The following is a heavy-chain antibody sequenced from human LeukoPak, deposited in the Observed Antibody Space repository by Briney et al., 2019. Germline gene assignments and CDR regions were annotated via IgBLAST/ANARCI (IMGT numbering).Heavy chain of an antibody. J-gene: IGHJ6*03. D-gene: IGHD3-3*01. Sequence: ASVKVSCKASGYTFTSYGISWVRQAPGQGLEWMGWSSAYNGNTNYAQKLQGRVTMTTDTSTSTAYMELRSLRSDDTAVYYCARDGGLYYDFWSGSQRYYYYMDVWGKGTTVTVSS. CDR3: ARDGGLYYDFWSGSQRYYYYMDV. CDR1: GYTFTSYG. CDR2: SSAYNGNT. V-gene: IGHV1-18*01.